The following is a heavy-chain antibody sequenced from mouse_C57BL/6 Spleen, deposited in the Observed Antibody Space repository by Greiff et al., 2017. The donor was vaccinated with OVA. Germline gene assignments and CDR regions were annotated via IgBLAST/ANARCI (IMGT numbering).Heavy chain of an antibody. V-gene: IGHV1-26*01. D-gene: IGHD2-4*01. CDR3: ARAYYDYDGRVWYFDV. CDR2: INPNNGGT. CDR1: GYTFTDYY. Sequence: VQLQQSEPELVKPGASVKISCKASGYTFTDYYMNWVKQSHGKSLEWIGDINPNNGGTSYNQKFKGKATLTVDKSSSTAYMELRSLTSEDSAVYYCARAYYDYDGRVWYFDVWGTGTTVTVSS. J-gene: IGHJ1*03.